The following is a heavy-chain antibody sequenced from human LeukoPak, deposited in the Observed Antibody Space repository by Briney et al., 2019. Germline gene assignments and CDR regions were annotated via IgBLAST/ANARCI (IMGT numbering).Heavy chain of an antibody. Sequence: GRSLRLSCAASGFTFSSYAMHWVRQAPGKGLEWVAVVSFDVTNKLYADSVKGRFTISRDNSQNTLYLQMNSLRAEDTAIYYCAKDIYCGGDCYIRAGDSWGQGTLVTVSS. J-gene: IGHJ4*02. CDR3: AKDIYCGGDCYIRAGDS. CDR1: GFTFSSYA. D-gene: IGHD2-21*02. CDR2: VSFDVTNK. V-gene: IGHV3-30-3*01.